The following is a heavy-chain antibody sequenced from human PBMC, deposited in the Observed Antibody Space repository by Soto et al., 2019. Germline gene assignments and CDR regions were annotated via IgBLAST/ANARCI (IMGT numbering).Heavy chain of an antibody. J-gene: IGHJ6*02. CDR1: GGTFSSYA. D-gene: IGHD3-10*01. CDR2: IIPIFGTA. CDR3: ARKDGSGRYQSLPLVGYGMDV. Sequence: SVKVSCKASGGTFSSYAISWVRQAPGQGLEWMGGIIPIFGTANYAQKFQGRVTITADESTSTAYMELSSLRSEDTAVYYCARKDGSGRYQSLPLVGYGMDVWGQGTTVTVS. V-gene: IGHV1-69*13.